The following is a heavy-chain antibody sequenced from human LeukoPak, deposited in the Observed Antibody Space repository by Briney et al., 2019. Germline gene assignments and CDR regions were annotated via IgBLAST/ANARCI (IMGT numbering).Heavy chain of an antibody. J-gene: IGHJ4*02. CDR1: GFTFTSFT. CDR2: ICANDGGT. D-gene: IGHD2-15*01. CDR3: AKGLSASCFSASVY. Sequence: GGSLRLSCAASGFTFTSFTMSWVRQAPGKGLEWVSSICANDGGTYYADSVKGRFTVSRDNSKNTLFLQMNSLRAEDTAIYYCAKGLSASCFSASVYWGQGTLVSVSS. V-gene: IGHV3-23*01.